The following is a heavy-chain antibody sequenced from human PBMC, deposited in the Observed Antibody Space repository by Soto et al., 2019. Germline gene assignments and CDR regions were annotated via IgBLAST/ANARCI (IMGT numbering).Heavy chain of an antibody. J-gene: IGHJ6*04. Sequence: SETLSLTCKVSGGSMRGYSWSWIRQTPGEGLEWIGYVSHSGRTDYSPSLKNRVTISLDMSKNHFALHVNSVDPADTAVYYCARVAMENYHDMWSGSTSSALDVWGKGTTVTVSS. V-gene: IGHV4-59*13. CDR1: GGSMRGYS. CDR2: VSHSGRT. D-gene: IGHD3-3*01. CDR3: ARVAMENYHDMWSGSTSSALDV.